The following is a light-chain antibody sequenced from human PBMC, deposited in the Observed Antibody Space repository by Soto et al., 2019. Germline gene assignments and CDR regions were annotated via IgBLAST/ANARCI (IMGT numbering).Light chain of an antibody. CDR1: QRVSSY. V-gene: IGKV3-11*01. CDR2: DAS. CDR3: QQRSNWSPSYT. J-gene: IGKJ5*01. Sequence: EIVLTQSPATLSLSPGERATLSCRASQRVSSYLAWYQQNPGQAPRLLIYDASNRATGIPARFSGSGSGTDFTLTISRLEPEDFAVYSRQQRSNWSPSYTFGQGTRLEIK.